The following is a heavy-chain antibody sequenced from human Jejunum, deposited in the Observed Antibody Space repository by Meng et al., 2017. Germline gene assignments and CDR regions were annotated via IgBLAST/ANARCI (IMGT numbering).Heavy chain of an antibody. CDR1: GFTFSSYW. CDR3: VRGDDVGAY. CDR2: IKEDGTTK. V-gene: IGHV3-7*01. D-gene: IGHD3-10*02. Sequence: GEYLKIYCAASGFTFSSYWMNWVRQAPGKGLEWVANIKEDGTTKFYEDSVKGRFTISRDNAKNSVFLQMSSLKVEDTGIYYCVRGDDVGAYWGQGALVTVSS. J-gene: IGHJ1*01.